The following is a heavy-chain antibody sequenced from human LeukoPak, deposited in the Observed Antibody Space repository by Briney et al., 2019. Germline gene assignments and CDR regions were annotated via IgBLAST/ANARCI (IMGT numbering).Heavy chain of an antibody. CDR1: GLTFSSYA. J-gene: IGHJ4*02. V-gene: IGHV3-23*01. Sequence: GGSLRLSCAASGLTFSSYAMSWVRQALEKGVEGVSAIIGSSGHTYYATSVKGPFTISTDNSKNTLYLQMNSLRAEDTAVYYCAKVGFSEMEWLLYSDHWGQGTLVTVSS. D-gene: IGHD3-3*01. CDR2: IIGSSGHT. CDR3: AKVGFSEMEWLLYSDH.